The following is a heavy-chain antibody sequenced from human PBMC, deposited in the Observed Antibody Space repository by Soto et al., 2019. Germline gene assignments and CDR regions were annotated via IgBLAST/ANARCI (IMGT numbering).Heavy chain of an antibody. Sequence: QVQLQQWGAGLLKPSETLSLTCAVYGGSFSGYYWSWIRQPPGKGLEWIGEINHSGSTNYNPCLKSGVPISLDTSKNQFSLRLSSVTAADTAVYYCARARKGPIVVVVAATAHVFMYFDLWVRGTLVTASS. CDR3: ARARKGPIVVVVAATAHVFMYFDL. CDR2: INHSGST. V-gene: IGHV4-34*01. CDR1: GGSFSGYY. D-gene: IGHD2-15*01. J-gene: IGHJ2*01.